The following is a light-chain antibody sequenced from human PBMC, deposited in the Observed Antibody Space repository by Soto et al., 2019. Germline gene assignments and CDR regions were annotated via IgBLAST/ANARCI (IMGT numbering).Light chain of an antibody. J-gene: IGKJ1*01. CDR1: QNINSW. V-gene: IGKV1-5*01. CDR3: QQYDTYWT. CDR2: DTS. Sequence: DIQMTQSPSTVSAFVGDRVTITCRASQNINSWLAWYQQKPGSAPKVLIYDTSNLESGVPSRFSGSRLETEFTLTISSLQPDDFATYYCQQYDTYWTFGQGTKVDIK.